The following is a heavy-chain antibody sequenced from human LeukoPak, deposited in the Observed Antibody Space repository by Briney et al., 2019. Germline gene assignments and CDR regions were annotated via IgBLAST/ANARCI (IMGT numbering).Heavy chain of an antibody. Sequence: SETLSLTCTVSGGSISSSSYYWGWIRQPPGKGLEWIGSIYYSGSTNYNPSLKSRVTISVDTSKKQFSLRLSSVTAADTAVYYCARKHCSSAVCYGFDPWGQGTLVTVSS. J-gene: IGHJ5*02. D-gene: IGHD2-2*01. CDR3: ARKHCSSAVCYGFDP. CDR2: IYYSGST. CDR1: GGSISSSSYY. V-gene: IGHV4-39*07.